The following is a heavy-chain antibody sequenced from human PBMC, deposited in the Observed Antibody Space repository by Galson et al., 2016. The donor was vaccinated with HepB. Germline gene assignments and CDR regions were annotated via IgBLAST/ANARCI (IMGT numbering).Heavy chain of an antibody. CDR1: GFTFSTYG. D-gene: IGHD2-8*01. V-gene: IGHV3-30*18. Sequence: SLRLSCAASGFTFSTYGMHWVRQAPGKGLEWVAVISNDGSDNHYADSVKGRFTISRDNSKNTLYLQMNSLRAEDTAVYYRAKDGSYCIKGVCYWYFDHWGQGTLVTVSS. CDR2: ISNDGSDN. J-gene: IGHJ4*02. CDR3: AKDGSYCIKGVCYWYFDH.